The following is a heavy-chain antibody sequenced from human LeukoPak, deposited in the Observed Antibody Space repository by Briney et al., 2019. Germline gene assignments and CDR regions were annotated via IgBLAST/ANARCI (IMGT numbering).Heavy chain of an antibody. CDR3: AKADTLSIAVAD. J-gene: IGHJ4*02. V-gene: IGHV3-30*02. D-gene: IGHD6-19*01. CDR1: RFTLSNYW. CDR2: IRYDGSNK. Sequence: PGGSLRLSCAASRFTLSNYWMSWVRQAPGKGLEWVAFIRYDGSNKYYADSVKGRFTISRDNSKNTLYLQMNSLRAEDTAVYYCAKADTLSIAVADWGQGTLVTVSS.